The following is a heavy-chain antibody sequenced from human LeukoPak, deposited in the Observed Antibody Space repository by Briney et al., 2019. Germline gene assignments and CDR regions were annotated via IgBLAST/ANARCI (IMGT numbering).Heavy chain of an antibody. CDR2: IYYSGST. V-gene: IGHV4-30-4*08. CDR3: ARRDGYNPRVDY. D-gene: IGHD5-24*01. J-gene: IGHJ4*02. CDR1: GGSISSGDYY. Sequence: PSQALSLTCTVSGGSISSGDYYWSWIRQPPGKGLEWIGYIYYSGSTYYNPSLKSRVTISVDTSKNQFSLKLSSVTAADTAVYYCARRDGYNPRVDYWGQGTLVTVSS.